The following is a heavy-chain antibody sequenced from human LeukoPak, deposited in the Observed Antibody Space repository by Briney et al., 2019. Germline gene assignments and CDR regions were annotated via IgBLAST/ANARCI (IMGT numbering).Heavy chain of an antibody. CDR2: ITNDGSST. D-gene: IGHD1-26*01. J-gene: IGHJ4*02. CDR3: VRDLGGRSGH. V-gene: IGHV3-74*01. CDR1: GFTFSSYW. Sequence: GGSLRLSCVASGFTFSSYWMHWVRQAPGKGLVWVSHITNDGSSTSFADSVKGRSTIFRDNAKNTLYLQMNSLRAEDTAVYYCVRDLGGRSGHWGQGTLVTVSS.